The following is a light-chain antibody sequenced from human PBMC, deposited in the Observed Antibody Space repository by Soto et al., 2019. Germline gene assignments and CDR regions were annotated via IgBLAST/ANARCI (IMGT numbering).Light chain of an antibody. CDR2: GAS. CDR1: QSVSSS. J-gene: IGKJ2*01. V-gene: IGKV3-15*01. CDR3: QQYNSWPPYT. Sequence: IVLTQSPATLSLSPGGRATLSCRASQSVSSSFLAWYQQKPGQAPRLVLYGASTRATGVPARFSGSGSGTEFTLTISSLQSEDFAVYYCQQYNSWPPYTFGQGTKVDIK.